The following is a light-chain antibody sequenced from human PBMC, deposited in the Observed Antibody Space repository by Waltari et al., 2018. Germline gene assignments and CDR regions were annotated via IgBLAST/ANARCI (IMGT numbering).Light chain of an antibody. CDR2: VNSDGSH. CDR3: QTWGTGIHVV. V-gene: IGLV4-69*01. J-gene: IGLJ2*01. CDR1: SGHSSHP. Sequence: QLVLTHSPSASASLRASVNPTCTLSSGHSSHPIAWPPQQPEKGPRYLMKVNSDGSHSKGDGIPDRFSGSSSGAERYLTISSLQSEDEADYYCQTWGTGIHVVFGGGTKLTVL.